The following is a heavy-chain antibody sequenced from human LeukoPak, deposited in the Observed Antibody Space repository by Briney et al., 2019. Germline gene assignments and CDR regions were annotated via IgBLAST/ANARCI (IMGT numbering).Heavy chain of an antibody. CDR3: AKDFRVGARSFDY. D-gene: IGHD1-26*01. CDR2: IQYDASYD. J-gene: IGHJ4*02. Sequence: PGGSLRLSCAASGFTFSSYGMHWVRQTPGKGLEWVSFIQYDASYDLYSDSVRGRFTISRDNSKNILYLQMNSLRTEDSVVYFCAKDFRVGARSFDYWGQGTLVTVSS. CDR1: GFTFSSYG. V-gene: IGHV3-30*02.